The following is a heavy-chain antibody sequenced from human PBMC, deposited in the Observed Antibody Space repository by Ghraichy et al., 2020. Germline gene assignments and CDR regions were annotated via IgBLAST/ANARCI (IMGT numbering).Heavy chain of an antibody. Sequence: GGSLRLSCAASGFTFSSYSMNWVRQAPGKGLEWVSYIISGGNTIKYADSVKGRFTISRDNAKNSLYLQMNSLRDEDTAVYYCARDKWADSSGYSCFDYWGQGTLVTVSS. CDR1: GFTFSSYS. CDR3: ARDKWADSSGYSCFDY. J-gene: IGHJ4*02. V-gene: IGHV3-48*02. CDR2: IISGGNTI. D-gene: IGHD3-22*01.